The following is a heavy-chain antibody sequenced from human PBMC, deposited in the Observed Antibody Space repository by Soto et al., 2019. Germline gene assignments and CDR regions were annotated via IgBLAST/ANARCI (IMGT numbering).Heavy chain of an antibody. Sequence: GGSLRLSCAASGFPFRSSSMNWVRQAPGKGLEWLSSISSSSYYIFYADSVKGRFTISRDNAKNSLYLQMHSLRAEDTAVYYCARDLGEVSAFWGQGTPVTVSS. D-gene: IGHD3-10*01. CDR3: ARDLGEVSAF. V-gene: IGHV3-21*01. CDR1: GFPFRSSS. CDR2: ISSSSYYI. J-gene: IGHJ4*02.